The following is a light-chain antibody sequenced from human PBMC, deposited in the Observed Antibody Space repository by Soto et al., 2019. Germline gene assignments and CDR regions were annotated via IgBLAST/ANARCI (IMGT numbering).Light chain of an antibody. J-gene: IGLJ2*01. CDR3: CSYAGNYVV. Sequence: QSALTQPRSVSGSPGQSVTISCTGTSSDVGSYNYVSWYLHHPGKAPKLMIYDVSKRPSGVPDRFSGSKSGNTASLTISGLQAEDEANYYCCSYAGNYVVFGGGTKLTVL. V-gene: IGLV2-11*01. CDR1: SSDVGSYNY. CDR2: DVS.